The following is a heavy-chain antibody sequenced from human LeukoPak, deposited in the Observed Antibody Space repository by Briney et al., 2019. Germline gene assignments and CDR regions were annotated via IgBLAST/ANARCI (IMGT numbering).Heavy chain of an antibody. CDR3: AAVGYCSSTSCYVGYFDY. D-gene: IGHD2-2*01. J-gene: IGHJ4*02. CDR1: GFTFSSYE. CDR2: ISSSGSTI. V-gene: IGHV3-48*03. Sequence: PGGSLRLSCAASGFTFSSYEMNWVRQAPGKGLEWVSYISSSGSTIYYADSVKGRFTISRDNAKNSLYLQMNSLRAEDTAVYYCAAVGYCSSTSCYVGYFDYWGQGTLVTVSS.